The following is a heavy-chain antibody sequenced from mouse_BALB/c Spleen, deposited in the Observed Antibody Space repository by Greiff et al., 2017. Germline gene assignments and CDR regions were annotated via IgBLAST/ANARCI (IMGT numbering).Heavy chain of an antibody. CDR3: ARGPASKFITTATDY. D-gene: IGHD1-2*01. Sequence: EVLLVESGGGLVKPGGSLKLSCAASGFTFSSYAMSWVRQSPEKRLEWVAEISSGGSTYYPDSVKGRFTISRDNARNILYLQMSSLRSEDTAMYYCARGPASKFITTATDYWGQGTTLTVSS. J-gene: IGHJ2*01. CDR1: GFTFSSYA. V-gene: IGHV5-6-5*01. CDR2: ISSGGST.